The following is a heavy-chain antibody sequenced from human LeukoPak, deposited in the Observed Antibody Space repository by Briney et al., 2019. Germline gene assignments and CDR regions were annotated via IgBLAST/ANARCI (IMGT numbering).Heavy chain of an antibody. Sequence: SQTLSLTCTVSGGSISSNDYYWHWIRQHPGKGLEWIGYVFYSGSTYYNLSLKSQVTISLDTSKNQFSLKLSSVTAADTAVYYCARVRSRDGYLGFYYYYGMDVWGQGTTVTVSS. CDR2: VFYSGST. D-gene: IGHD5-24*01. V-gene: IGHV4-31*01. CDR3: ARVRSRDGYLGFYYYYGMDV. CDR1: GGSISSNDYY. J-gene: IGHJ6*02.